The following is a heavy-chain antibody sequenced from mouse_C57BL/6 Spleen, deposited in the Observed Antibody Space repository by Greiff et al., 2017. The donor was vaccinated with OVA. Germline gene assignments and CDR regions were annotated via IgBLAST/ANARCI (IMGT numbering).Heavy chain of an antibody. CDR1: GYAFRSSG. D-gene: IGHD2-4*01. V-gene: IGHV1-82*01. CDR3: AIDDYRFAY. Sequence: VNLVESGPELVKPGASVKISCKASGYAFRSSGLNWVKQRPGKGLEWIGRSYPGDGDTNYNGKLKGKATLTADKSASTAYMQLSSLTSEDSAVYFCAIDDYRFAYWGQGTLVTVSA. J-gene: IGHJ3*01. CDR2: SYPGDGDT.